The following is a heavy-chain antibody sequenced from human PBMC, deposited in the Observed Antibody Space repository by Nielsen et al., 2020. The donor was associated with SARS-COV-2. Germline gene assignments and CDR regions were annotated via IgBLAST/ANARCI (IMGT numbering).Heavy chain of an antibody. J-gene: IGHJ5*02. D-gene: IGHD2-2*02. V-gene: IGHV4-31*03. CDR3: ARASDEARYPNWFDP. CDR1: GGSISSGGSY. Sequence: SETLSPTCTVSGGSISSGGSYWSWIRQHPGKGLEWIGYIYYSGSTYYNPSLKSRLTMSVDTSKNQFSLKLSSVTAADTAVYYCARASDEARYPNWFDPWGQGTQVTVSS. CDR2: IYYSGST.